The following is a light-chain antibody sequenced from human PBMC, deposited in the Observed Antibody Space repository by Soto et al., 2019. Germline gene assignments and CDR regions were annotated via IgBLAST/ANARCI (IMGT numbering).Light chain of an antibody. J-gene: IGKJ3*01. CDR1: QGIRND. CDR3: LQKYFFPFT. CDR2: AAS. V-gene: IGKV1-6*01. Sequence: AIQMTQSPSSLSASVGDRVTITCRASQGIRNDLDWFQQKPGKAPKLLIYAASNLQSGVPARFSGSGSSTDFSLAISMLQPEDFATYYCLQKYFFPFTFGPGTKVDIK.